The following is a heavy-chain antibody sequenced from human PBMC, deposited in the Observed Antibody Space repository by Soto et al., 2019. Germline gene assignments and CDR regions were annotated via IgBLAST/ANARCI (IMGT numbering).Heavy chain of an antibody. J-gene: IGHJ5*02. CDR3: ARRTAGGVGDYDYVWGSQTTNWFDP. D-gene: IGHD3-16*01. Sequence: GESLKISCKGSGYSFTSYWIGWVRQMPGKGLEWIGIIYPGDSDTRYSPSFQGQVTISADKSISAAYLQWSSLKASDTAMYCCARRTAGGVGDYDYVWGSQTTNWFDPWGQGTLVTVSS. V-gene: IGHV5-51*01. CDR2: IYPGDSDT. CDR1: GYSFTSYW.